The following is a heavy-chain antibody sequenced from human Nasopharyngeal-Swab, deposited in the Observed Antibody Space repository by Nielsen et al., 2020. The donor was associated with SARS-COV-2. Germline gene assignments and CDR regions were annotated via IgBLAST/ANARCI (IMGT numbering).Heavy chain of an antibody. D-gene: IGHD6-25*01. CDR3: ARDPRGPDY. V-gene: IGHV1-18*01. CDR2: ISAYNGRT. J-gene: IGHJ4*02. Sequence: ASVKVSCKASGYTFTSYGISWVRHAPGQGLEWMGWISAYNGRTYYAQKFQGRVTITTDTSTSTAYMDLRSLKSDDTAVYYCARDPRGPDYWGQGTLITVSS. CDR1: GYTFTSYG.